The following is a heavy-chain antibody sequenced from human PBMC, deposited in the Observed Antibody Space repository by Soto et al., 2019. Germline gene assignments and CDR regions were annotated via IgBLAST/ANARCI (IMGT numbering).Heavy chain of an antibody. Sequence: EVQLVDSGRGLVQPGGSLRLSCAAAGLTFSSYWMSWVRQAPVKGLEWVGNIKQDGSEKNYVDFVEGRFTISRDNAENSPYLQMNSLRAEDTAVYYCARIASAGRGWDVWGQGTTVVVSS. V-gene: IGHV3-7*01. D-gene: IGHD6-13*01. J-gene: IGHJ6*02. CDR2: IKQDGSEK. CDR1: GLTFSSYW. CDR3: ARIASAGRGWDV.